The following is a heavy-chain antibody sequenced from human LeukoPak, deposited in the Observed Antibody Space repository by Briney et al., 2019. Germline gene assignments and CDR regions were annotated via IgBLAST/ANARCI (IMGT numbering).Heavy chain of an antibody. CDR3: ATSTRYYDYVWGSYRFDY. D-gene: IGHD3-16*02. CDR1: GDSISSNSYY. V-gene: IGHV4-39*07. Sequence: PSETLSLTCTVSGDSISSNSYYWGWIRQPPGKGLEWIGSIYYSGSTYYNPSLKSRVTISVDTSKNQFSLKLSSVTAADTAVYYCATSTRYYDYVWGSYRFDYWGQGTLVTVSS. CDR2: IYYSGST. J-gene: IGHJ4*02.